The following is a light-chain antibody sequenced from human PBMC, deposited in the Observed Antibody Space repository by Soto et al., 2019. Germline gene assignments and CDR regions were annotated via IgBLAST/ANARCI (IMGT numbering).Light chain of an antibody. CDR2: EVS. CDR1: SSDVGSYNL. V-gene: IGLV2-14*02. Sequence: QSALTQPASVSGSPGQSITISCPGTSSDVGSYNLASWYQHHPGKAPTLMIFEVSKRPSGVSNRFSGSKPGNTASLTPSGLQDDEEPDYHCSSDISSTNPHVFGTGT. CDR3: SSDISSTNPHV. J-gene: IGLJ1*01.